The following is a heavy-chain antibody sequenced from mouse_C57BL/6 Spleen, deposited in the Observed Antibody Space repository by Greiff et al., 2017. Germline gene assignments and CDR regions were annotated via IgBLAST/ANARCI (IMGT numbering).Heavy chain of an antibody. CDR2: IDPSDSYT. CDR1: GYTFTSYW. V-gene: IGHV1-69*01. D-gene: IGHD1-1*01. J-gene: IGHJ1*03. CDR3: ASSHYYGSSYWYYDV. Sequence: QVQLQQPGAELVMPGASVKLSCKASGYTFTSYWMHWVKQRPGQGLEWIGEIDPSDSYTNYNKKFKGKSTLTVDKSSSTAYMQLSSLTSEDSAVYYCASSHYYGSSYWYYDVWGTGTTVTVSS.